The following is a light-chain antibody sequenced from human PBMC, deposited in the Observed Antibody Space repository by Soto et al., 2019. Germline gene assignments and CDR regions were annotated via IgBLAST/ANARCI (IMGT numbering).Light chain of an antibody. CDR2: DVS. J-gene: IGLJ1*01. Sequence: QSALTQPASVSGSPGQSITISCTGTSSDVGGYNVVSWYQQHPGRAPKLLIYDVSRRPSGVSNRFSGSKSGDTASLTISGLQAEDEADYYCYSYRGYYTRVFGTGTKVTVL. CDR1: SSDVGGYNV. CDR3: YSYRGYYTRV. V-gene: IGLV2-14*03.